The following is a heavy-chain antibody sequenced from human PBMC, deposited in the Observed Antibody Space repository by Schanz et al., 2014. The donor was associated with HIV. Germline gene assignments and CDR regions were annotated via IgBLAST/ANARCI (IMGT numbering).Heavy chain of an antibody. V-gene: IGHV3-33*08. CDR3: ARDSYYDRSRYSGYYYYGMDV. CDR2: IWYDGSNK. CDR1: GFTFRSYG. D-gene: IGHD3-9*01. Sequence: QVQLVESGGGVVQPGRSLRLSCAASGFTFRSYGMHWVRQAPGKGLEWVAVIWYDGSNKYYADSVKGRFTISRDNAKNSLSLQISRLRAEDTAVYYCARDSYYDRSRYSGYYYYGMDVWGPGTTVTVS. J-gene: IGHJ6*02.